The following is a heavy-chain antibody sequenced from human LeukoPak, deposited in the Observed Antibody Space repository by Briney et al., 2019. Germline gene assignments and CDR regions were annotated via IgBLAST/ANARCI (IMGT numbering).Heavy chain of an antibody. V-gene: IGHV4-61*08. J-gene: IGHJ3*02. CDR2: IYYSGST. CDR1: DGSVSSGGYY. Sequence: SETLSLTCTVSDGSVSSGGYYWSWIRQPPGKGLEWIGYIYYSGSTNYNPSLKSRVTISVDTSKNQFSLKLSSVTAADTALYYCARDLPSRAAFDIWGQGTMVTVSS. CDR3: ARDLPSRAAFDI.